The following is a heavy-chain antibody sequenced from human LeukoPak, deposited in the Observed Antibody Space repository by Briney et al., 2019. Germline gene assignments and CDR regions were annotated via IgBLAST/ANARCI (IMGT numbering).Heavy chain of an antibody. D-gene: IGHD3-10*01. V-gene: IGHV3-23*01. J-gene: IGHJ4*02. CDR2: ISGNGGST. Sequence: GGSLRLSCAASGFTFSSYTMSWVRQAPGKGLEWVSAISGNGGSTYYADSVKGRFTISRDNSKNTLYLQMNSLRAEDTAVYYCASRGSGSYPHDYWAREPWSPSPQ. CDR3: ASRGSGSYPHDY. CDR1: GFTFSSYT.